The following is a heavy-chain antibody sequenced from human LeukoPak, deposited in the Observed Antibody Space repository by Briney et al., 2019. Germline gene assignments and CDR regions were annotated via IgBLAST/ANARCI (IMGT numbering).Heavy chain of an antibody. D-gene: IGHD2-8*01. J-gene: IGHJ4*02. CDR2: INHSGST. CDR1: GGSFSGYY. Sequence: SETLSLTCAVYGGSFSGYYWSWIRQPPGKGLEWIGEINHSGSTNYNPSLKSRVTISVDTSKNQFSLKLSSVTAADTAVYYCARGMLQYPYIDYWGQGTLVTVSS. CDR3: ARGMLQYPYIDY. V-gene: IGHV4-34*01.